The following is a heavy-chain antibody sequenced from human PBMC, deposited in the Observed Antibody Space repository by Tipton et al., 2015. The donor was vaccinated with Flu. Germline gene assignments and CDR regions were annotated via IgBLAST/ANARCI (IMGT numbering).Heavy chain of an antibody. CDR3: ARGGYYGSGSYY. J-gene: IGHJ4*02. V-gene: IGHV3-21*01. CDR1: GITFSSYS. D-gene: IGHD3-10*01. CDR2: ISSSSSYI. Sequence: SLRLSCAASGITFSSYSMNWVRQAPGKGLEWVSSISSSSSYIYYADSVKGRFTISRDNAKNSLYLQMNSLRAEDTAVYYCARGGYYGSGSYYWGQGTLVTVSS.